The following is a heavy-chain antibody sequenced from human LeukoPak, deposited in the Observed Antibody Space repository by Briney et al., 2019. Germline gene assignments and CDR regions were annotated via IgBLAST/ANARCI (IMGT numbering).Heavy chain of an antibody. J-gene: IGHJ4*02. CDR1: GYTFTSYD. V-gene: IGHV1-8*03. CDR3: AREVGYSGSYTLDY. Sequence: ASVKVSCKTSGYTFTSYDINWVRQATGQGLEWMGWMNPNSGNTGYAQKFQGRVTITRNTSISTAYMELSSLRSEDTAVYYCAREVGYSGSYTLDYWGQGTLVTVSS. CDR2: MNPNSGNT. D-gene: IGHD1-26*01.